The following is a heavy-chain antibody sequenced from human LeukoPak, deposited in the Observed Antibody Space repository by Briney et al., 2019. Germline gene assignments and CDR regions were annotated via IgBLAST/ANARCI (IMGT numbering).Heavy chain of an antibody. CDR2: ISGSGGST. J-gene: IGHJ4*02. CDR1: GFTFSSYA. V-gene: IGHV3-23*01. Sequence: GGSLRLSCAASGFTFSSYAMSWVRQAPGKGLEWVSAISGSGGSTYYADSVKGRFTISRDNSKNTLYLQMNSLRAEDTAVYYCAKSRFTMVRRVNPYYFDYWGQGTLVTVSS. CDR3: AKSRFTMVRRVNPYYFDY. D-gene: IGHD3-10*01.